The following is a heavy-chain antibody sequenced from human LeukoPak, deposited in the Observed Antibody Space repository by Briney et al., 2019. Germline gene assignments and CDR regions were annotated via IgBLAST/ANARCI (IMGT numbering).Heavy chain of an antibody. CDR3: AREGRYRYGYNEYHSYMDI. V-gene: IGHV4-59*01. Sequence: SETLSLTCTVSGGSISSYYWSWIRQPPGKGLEWIGYIYYSGSTNYNPSLTCRVTISVDTSKNQFSLKLSSVTAAETAVYYCAREGRYRYGYNEYHSYMDIWGKGTTVTVSS. CDR2: IYYSGST. J-gene: IGHJ6*03. D-gene: IGHD5-24*01. CDR1: GGSISSYY.